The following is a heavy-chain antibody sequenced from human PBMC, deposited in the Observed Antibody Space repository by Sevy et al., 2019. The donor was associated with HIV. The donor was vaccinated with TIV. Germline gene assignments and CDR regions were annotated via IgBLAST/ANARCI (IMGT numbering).Heavy chain of an antibody. J-gene: IGHJ5*02. V-gene: IGHV3-23*01. CDR3: AKENDRKPFDP. CDR1: GFTFTTYA. CDR2: ISGSGGRE. D-gene: IGHD1-1*01. Sequence: GGSLRLSCSASGFTFTTYAMNWVRQAPGKGLEWVSAISGSGGREYYADSVKGRFTISRDNPKNTVYLQISSLSAEDTAVYYCAKENDRKPFDPWGQGTLVTVSS.